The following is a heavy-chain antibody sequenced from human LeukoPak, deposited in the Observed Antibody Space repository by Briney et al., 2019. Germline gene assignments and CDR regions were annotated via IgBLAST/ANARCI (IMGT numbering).Heavy chain of an antibody. CDR2: ISSSGSTI. D-gene: IGHD6-19*01. CDR1: GFTFSSYE. CDR3: ARDGKGLAYYFDY. V-gene: IGHV3-48*03. J-gene: IGHJ4*02. Sequence: GGSLRLSCAASGFTFSSYEMNWVRQVPGKGLEWVSYISSSGSTIYYADSVKGRFTISRDNAKNSLYLQMNSLRAEDTAVYYCARDGKGLAYYFDYWGQGTLVTVSS.